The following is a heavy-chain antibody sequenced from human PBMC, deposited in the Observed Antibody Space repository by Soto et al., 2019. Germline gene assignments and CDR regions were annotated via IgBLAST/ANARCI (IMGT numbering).Heavy chain of an antibody. CDR3: ARVGPYHNHAFDI. CDR1: GFTFSSYA. CDR2: ITSNGGST. D-gene: IGHD3-10*01. J-gene: IGHJ3*02. V-gene: IGHV3-64*01. Sequence: EVQLVESGGGLVQPGGSLRLSCVASGFTFSSYAVHWVRQAPGKGLEYVSAITSNGGSTYYANSVKGRFTISRDNSKNTLYLQMGSLRAEDMAVYYCARVGPYHNHAFDIWCQGTMVTVSS.